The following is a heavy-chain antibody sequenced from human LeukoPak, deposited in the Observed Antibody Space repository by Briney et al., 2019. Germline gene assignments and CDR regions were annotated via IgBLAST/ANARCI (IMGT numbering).Heavy chain of an antibody. Sequence: EASVKVSCKASGYTFTGYYMHWVRQAPGQELEWMGWINPNSGGTNYAQKFQGRVTMTRDTSISTAYMELSRLRSEDTAVYYCARGGGYNSALDYWGQGTLVTVSS. J-gene: IGHJ4*02. CDR3: ARGGGYNSALDY. V-gene: IGHV1-2*02. CDR2: INPNSGGT. D-gene: IGHD5-24*01. CDR1: GYTFTGYY.